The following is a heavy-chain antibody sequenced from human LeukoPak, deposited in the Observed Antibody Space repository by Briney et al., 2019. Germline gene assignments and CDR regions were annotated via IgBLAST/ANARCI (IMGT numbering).Heavy chain of an antibody. CDR1: GFTVSSNY. V-gene: IGHV3-66*01. CDR3: ARDHYYGSGSFPWGGLDV. CDR2: IDNGGST. D-gene: IGHD3-10*01. J-gene: IGHJ6*02. Sequence: GGSLRLSCAASGFTVSSNYMSWVRQAPGKGLEWVSIIDNGGSTYYADSVKGRFTISRDNSKNTLYLQMNSLRAEDTAVYYCARDHYYGSGSFPWGGLDVWGQGTTVSVSS.